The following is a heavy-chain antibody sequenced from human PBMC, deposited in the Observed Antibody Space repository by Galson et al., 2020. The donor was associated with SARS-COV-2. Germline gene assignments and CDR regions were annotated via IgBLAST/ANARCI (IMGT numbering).Heavy chain of an antibody. D-gene: IGHD5-18*01. Sequence: LETLSLTCGVYGGSFSDYSWTWVRQPPGKGLEWIGEISHSGSTNYSPSLKSRVFMSVDTSKNQFSLKLRSVTAADTAVYYCARGGSRPVMVFDYYYFYMDVWGKGTTVTVSS. CDR1: GGSFSDYS. CDR3: ARGGSRPVMVFDYYYFYMDV. V-gene: IGHV4-34*01. CDR2: ISHSGST. J-gene: IGHJ6*03.